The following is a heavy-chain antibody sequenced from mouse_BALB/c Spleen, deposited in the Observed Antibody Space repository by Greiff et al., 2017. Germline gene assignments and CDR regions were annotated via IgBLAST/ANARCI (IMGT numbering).Heavy chain of an antibody. CDR3: ARWGYDGYYYAMDY. CDR2: ISYDGSN. V-gene: IGHV3-6*02. Sequence: DVKLQESGPGLVKPSQSLSLTCSVTGYSITSGYYWNWIRQFPGNKLEWMGYISYDGSNNYNPSLKNRISITRDTSKNQFFLKLNSVTTEDTATYYCARWGYDGYYYAMDYWGQGTSVTVSS. CDR1: GYSITSGYY. J-gene: IGHJ4*01. D-gene: IGHD2-14*01.